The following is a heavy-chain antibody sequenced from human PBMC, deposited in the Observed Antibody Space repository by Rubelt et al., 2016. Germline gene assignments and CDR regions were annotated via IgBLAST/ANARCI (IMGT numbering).Heavy chain of an antibody. J-gene: IGHJ4*02. CDR3: ARGGYSSSCLDY. Sequence: GLEWVAVISYDGSNKYYADSVKGRFTISRDNSKNTLYLQMSSLRAEDTAVYYCARGGYSSSCLDYWGQGTLVTVSS. V-gene: IGHV3-30*04. CDR2: ISYDGSNK. D-gene: IGHD6-13*01.